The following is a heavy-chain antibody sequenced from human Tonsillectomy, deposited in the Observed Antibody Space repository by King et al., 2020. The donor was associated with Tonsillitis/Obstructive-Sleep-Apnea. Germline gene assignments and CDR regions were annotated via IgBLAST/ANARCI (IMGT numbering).Heavy chain of an antibody. CDR2: IDSSGSTI. CDR1: GFTFSSYE. Sequence: VQLVESGGGLVQPGGSLRLSCAASGFTFSSYEMNWVRQAPGKGLEWISYIDSSGSTIYYADSVKGRFTISRDNAKNSLYLQMNSLRAEDTSVYYCARDENWAYFFDYWGQGTLVTVSS. D-gene: IGHD7-27*01. J-gene: IGHJ4*02. V-gene: IGHV3-48*03. CDR3: ARDENWAYFFDY.